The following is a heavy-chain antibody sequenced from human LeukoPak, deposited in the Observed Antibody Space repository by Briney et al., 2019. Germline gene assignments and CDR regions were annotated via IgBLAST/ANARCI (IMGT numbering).Heavy chain of an antibody. Sequence: PSETLALTCTVPGGSISSSSDYWGWIRQPPGKGLEWIGSIYYSGSTYYNPSLKSRVTISVDTSKNQFSLKLSSVTAADTAVYYCARRGEASGSCGRLNWFGPWGEATLVTVFS. J-gene: IGHJ5*02. D-gene: IGHD3-10*01. V-gene: IGHV4-39*01. CDR3: ARRGEASGSCGRLNWFGP. CDR1: GGSISSSSDY. CDR2: IYYSGST.